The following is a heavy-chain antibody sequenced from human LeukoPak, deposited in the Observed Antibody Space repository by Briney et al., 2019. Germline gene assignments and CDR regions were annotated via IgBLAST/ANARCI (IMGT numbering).Heavy chain of an antibody. D-gene: IGHD3-3*01. CDR3: AKKTYDFWSGYYTSVDY. V-gene: IGHV3-7*03. CDR1: GFTFSNYW. Sequence: GGSLRLSCIGSGFTFSNYWMSWARQAPGKGLGWVANIRQDGSEKYYVDSVKGRFTISRDNSKNTLYLQMNSLRAEDTAVYYCAKKTYDFWSGYYTSVDYWGQGTLVTVSS. CDR2: IRQDGSEK. J-gene: IGHJ4*02.